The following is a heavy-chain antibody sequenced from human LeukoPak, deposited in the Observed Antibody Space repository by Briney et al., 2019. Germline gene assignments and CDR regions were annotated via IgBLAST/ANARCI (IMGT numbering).Heavy chain of an antibody. Sequence: GGSLRLSCKASGFTFSSYWMSWVRQAPGKGLEWVANIKQDGSEKYYVDSVKGRFTISRDNAKNSLYLQMNSLRAEDTAVYYCAREGSGWFAFDIWGQGTMVTVSS. CDR2: IKQDGSEK. CDR1: GFTFSSYW. D-gene: IGHD6-19*01. CDR3: AREGSGWFAFDI. V-gene: IGHV3-7*03. J-gene: IGHJ3*02.